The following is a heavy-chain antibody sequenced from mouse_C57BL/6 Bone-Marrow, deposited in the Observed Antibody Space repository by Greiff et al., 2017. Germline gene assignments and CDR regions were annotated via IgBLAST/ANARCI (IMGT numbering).Heavy chain of an antibody. CDR2: IWRGGST. V-gene: IGHV2-5*01. CDR1: GFSLTSYG. J-gene: IGHJ2*01. D-gene: IGHD1-1*01. CDR3: SKRGYYYGLDY. Sequence: VQLQESGPGLVQPSQSLSITCTVSGFSLTSYGVHWVRQSPGKGLEWLGVIWRGGSTDYNAAFMSRLSITKDNSKSQVFFKMNSLQADYTAIYYCSKRGYYYGLDYWGQGTTLTVSS.